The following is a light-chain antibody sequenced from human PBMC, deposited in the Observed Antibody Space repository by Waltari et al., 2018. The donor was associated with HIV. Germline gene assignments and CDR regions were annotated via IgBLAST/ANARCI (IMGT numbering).Light chain of an antibody. V-gene: IGLV2-11*01. J-gene: IGLJ3*02. CDR2: DVT. CDR1: SSDVGGYNY. CDR3: CSYAGSYTFG. Sequence: QSALPQPRSVSGSPGQSVTISCTGTSSDVGGYNYVSWYQHHPGKAPKLMLYDVTKRPSGVPDRFSGSKSGNTASLTISGLQAEDEADYYCCSYAGSYTFGFGGGTKLTVL.